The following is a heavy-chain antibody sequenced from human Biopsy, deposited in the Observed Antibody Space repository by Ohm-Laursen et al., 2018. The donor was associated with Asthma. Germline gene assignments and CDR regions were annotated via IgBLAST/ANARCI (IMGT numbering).Heavy chain of an antibody. J-gene: IGHJ4*02. CDR3: ARGRSGDWLYYFDY. CDR2: IYHRDTT. Sequence: PSDTLSLTCVVYGGSFSNYYWTWIRQPPGKGLEWIGYIYHRDTTYYNPSLKSRVTISLDGSKNQFSLKLSSVTAADTAVYYCARGRSGDWLYYFDYWGQGALVTVSS. D-gene: IGHD2-21*01. CDR1: GGSFSNYY. V-gene: IGHV4-34*01.